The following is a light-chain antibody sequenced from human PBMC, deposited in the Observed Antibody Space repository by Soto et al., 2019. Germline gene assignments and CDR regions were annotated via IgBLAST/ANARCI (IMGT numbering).Light chain of an antibody. V-gene: IGKV3-15*01. CDR1: ESVSRN. CDR3: QQYNSWPPIT. J-gene: IGKJ5*01. CDR2: DAS. Sequence: EVVMTQSPATLSVSPGDRATISCRASESVSRNLAWYQQKPGQAPRLLIYDASTRATGIPDRFSGGGSGTEFTLTISSLQSEDFVVYYCQQYNSWPPITFGQGTRLEIK.